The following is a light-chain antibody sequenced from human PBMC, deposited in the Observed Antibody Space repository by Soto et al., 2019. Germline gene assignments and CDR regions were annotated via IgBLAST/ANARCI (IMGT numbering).Light chain of an antibody. J-gene: IGKJ5*01. Sequence: DIQLTQSPSFLSASVGDRVTITCRASQGISSYLAWYQQKPGKVPKLLIYAASTLQSGVPSRFNGSGSGTEFTLTISSLQPEDFATYYPPQLTPYPFTSGHGTRLEIK. CDR1: QGISSY. CDR3: PQLTPYPFT. V-gene: IGKV1-9*01. CDR2: AAS.